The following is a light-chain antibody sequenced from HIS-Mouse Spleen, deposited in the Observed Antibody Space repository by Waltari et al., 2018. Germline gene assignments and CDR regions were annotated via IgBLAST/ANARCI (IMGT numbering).Light chain of an antibody. CDR2: DAS. CDR1: QSVSSY. CDR3: QQRSNWPPWT. V-gene: IGKV3-11*01. J-gene: IGKJ1*01. Sequence: EIVLTQSPATLSLSPGDRATLSCRASQSVSSYLAWYQQTPGQAPRLLIYDASNRSTGIPARFSGSGSGTDFTLTISSLEPEDFAVYYCQQRSNWPPWTFGQGTKVEIK.